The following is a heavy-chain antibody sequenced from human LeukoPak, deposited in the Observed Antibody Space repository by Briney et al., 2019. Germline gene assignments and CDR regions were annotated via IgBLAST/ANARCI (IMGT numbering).Heavy chain of an antibody. CDR1: GGSISSGDYY. Sequence: PSETLSLTCTVSGGSISSGDYYWSWIRQPPGKGLEWIGYIYYSGSTYYNPSLKSRVTISVDTSKNQFSLKLSSVTAADTAVYYCARDIVVVPAARGDWFDPWGQGTLVTVSS. V-gene: IGHV4-30-4*01. J-gene: IGHJ5*02. CDR2: IYYSGST. D-gene: IGHD2-2*01. CDR3: ARDIVVVPAARGDWFDP.